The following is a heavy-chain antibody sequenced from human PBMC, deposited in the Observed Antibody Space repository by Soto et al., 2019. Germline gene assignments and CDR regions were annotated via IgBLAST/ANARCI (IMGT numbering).Heavy chain of an antibody. Sequence: GGSLRLSCISSGFTFRTYTMNWVRQAPGKGLEWVSGIRGFSPYTFYAESVKGRFTISRDNAKNSLYLQMSSLSADDTALYYCAKGVLNYYFEYWGQGTLVTVSS. J-gene: IGHJ4*02. V-gene: IGHV3-21*04. CDR1: GFTFRTYT. CDR3: AKGVLNYYFEY. CDR2: IRGFSPYT.